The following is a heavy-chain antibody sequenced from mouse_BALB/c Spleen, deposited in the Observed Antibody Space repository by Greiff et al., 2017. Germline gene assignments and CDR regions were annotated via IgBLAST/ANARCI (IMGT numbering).Heavy chain of an antibody. Sequence: QVQLQQSGAELAKPGASVKMSCKASGYTFTSYWMHWVKQRPGQGLEWIGYINPSTGYTEYNQKFKDKATLTADKSASTAYMQLSSLTSEDSAVYYCARGPFGYFDYWGQGTTRTVSS. J-gene: IGHJ2*01. CDR1: GYTFTSYW. V-gene: IGHV1-7*01. CDR2: INPSTGYT. CDR3: ARGPFGYFDY. D-gene: IGHD3-1*01.